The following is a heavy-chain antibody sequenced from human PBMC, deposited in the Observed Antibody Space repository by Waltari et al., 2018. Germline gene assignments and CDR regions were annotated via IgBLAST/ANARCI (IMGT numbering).Heavy chain of an antibody. J-gene: IGHJ6*02. CDR2: IKQDGSEK. CDR1: GFTFSRHG. D-gene: IGHD6-13*01. V-gene: IGHV3-7*01. Sequence: EVQLVESGGGLVQPGGSLRLSCSASGFTFSRHGMSWVRLAPGKGVEGVANIKQDGSEKYYVDAVKGRFTISRDNAKNSLYLQMNSLRAEDTAVYYCARDDSSSWYLYYYGMDVWGQGTTVTVSS. CDR3: ARDDSSSWYLYYYGMDV.